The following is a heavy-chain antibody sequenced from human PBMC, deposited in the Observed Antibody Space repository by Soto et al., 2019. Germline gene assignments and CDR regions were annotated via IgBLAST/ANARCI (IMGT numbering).Heavy chain of an antibody. Sequence: QVQLVESGGGLVKPGGSLRLSCAASGFTFSDYYMSWIRQAPGKGLEWISYISGSSDYTNYADSVKGRFSISRDNAKNSVYLQVNSLRIEDTAVYYCARIPGNTYYFEFCGQGILVTVSS. CDR1: GFTFSDYY. V-gene: IGHV3-11*06. J-gene: IGHJ4*02. CDR2: ISGSSDYT. CDR3: ARIPGNTYYFEF. D-gene: IGHD1-1*01.